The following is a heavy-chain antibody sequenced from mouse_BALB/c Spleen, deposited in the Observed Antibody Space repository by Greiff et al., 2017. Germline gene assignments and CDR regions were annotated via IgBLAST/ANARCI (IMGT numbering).Heavy chain of an antibody. J-gene: IGHJ2*01. Sequence: VQLKQSGPELVKPGASVKISCKASGYSFTGYYMHWVKQSHVKSLEWIGRINPYNGATSYNQNFKDKASLTVDKSSSTAYMELHSLTSEDSAVYYCARAGNYDYWGQGTTLTVSS. V-gene: IGHV1-31*01. D-gene: IGHD2-1*01. CDR2: INPYNGAT. CDR1: GYSFTGYY. CDR3: ARAGNYDY.